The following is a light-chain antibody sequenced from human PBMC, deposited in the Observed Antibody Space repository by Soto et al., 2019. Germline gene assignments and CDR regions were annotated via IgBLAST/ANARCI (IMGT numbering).Light chain of an antibody. Sequence: QSALTQPPSASGSPGQSLTISCTGTSSDVGAHNYVSWYQQNPGKAPKLMLYDVNKRPSGVPDRFSGSKSGNTASLTVSGLQAEDEADYYCVSYTTSASYVFGTGTKVTVL. CDR1: SSDVGAHNY. CDR2: DVN. J-gene: IGLJ1*01. CDR3: VSYTTSASYV. V-gene: IGLV2-8*01.